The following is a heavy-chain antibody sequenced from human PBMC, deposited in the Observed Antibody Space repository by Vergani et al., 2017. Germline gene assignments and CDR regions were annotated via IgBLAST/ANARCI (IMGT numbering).Heavy chain of an antibody. V-gene: IGHV3-30-3*01. CDR1: GFTFGDHG. J-gene: IGHJ6*03. CDR3: ARDRGDWRYSRYFYNYYMDV. CDR2: ISYDRTNK. D-gene: IGHD2-8*02. Sequence: QVQLVESGGGVVQPGRSLRLSCAASGFTFGDHGIHWVRRAPGKGLEWVALISYDRTNKYSTNSVRGRFTISRDNSKSTLFLQMNRLRVEDMAVYYCARDRGDWRYSRYFYNYYMDVWGKGTTVTVSS.